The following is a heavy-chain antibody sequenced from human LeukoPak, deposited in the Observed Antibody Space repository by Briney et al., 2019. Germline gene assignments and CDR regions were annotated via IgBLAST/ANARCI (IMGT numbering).Heavy chain of an antibody. CDR1: GYTFTRYG. CDR2: ISPYNGNT. Sequence: GASVKVSCKASGYTFTRYGICWVRQAPGQGLEWMGWISPYNGNTNYAQKLQDRVTMTTDTSTSTAYMELRSLRSDDTAVYYCARDKDIALLFRAFAIWGQGTMVTVSS. V-gene: IGHV1-18*01. J-gene: IGHJ3*02. D-gene: IGHD5-12*01. CDR3: ARDKDIALLFRAFAI.